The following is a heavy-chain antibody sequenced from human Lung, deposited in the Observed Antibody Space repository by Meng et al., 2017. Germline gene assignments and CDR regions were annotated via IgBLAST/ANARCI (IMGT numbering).Heavy chain of an antibody. J-gene: IGHJ4*02. CDR3: AGDEDISAAGNLFGDY. Sequence: QWQLVQAVVKFTKTGSDFKDSYTPAGYSIPNYWLHCVRRDPRQGLERMGRIDPRRGDTHYAQRFQGRVTMPGDTSTSTAYMELAGLRSDDTAKYYSAGDEDISAAGNLFGDYWGQGTLVTVSS. CDR2: IDPRRGDT. D-gene: IGHD6-13*01. V-gene: IGHV1-2*06. CDR1: GYSIPNYW.